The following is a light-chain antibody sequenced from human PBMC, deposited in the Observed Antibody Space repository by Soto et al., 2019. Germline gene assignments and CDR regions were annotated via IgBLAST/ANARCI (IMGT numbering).Light chain of an antibody. V-gene: IGKV1-5*03. CDR2: EAS. J-gene: IGKJ4*02. CDR1: QSISSW. CDR3: QLHNFFSPT. Sequence: QITQTPSTLSEYLCDRVTVTCRASQSISSWLAWYQQKPGKAPNLLIYEASRLESGVPSRFSGSGSETEFTLTISGLEPGDSTTYYCQLHNFFSPTFGGG.